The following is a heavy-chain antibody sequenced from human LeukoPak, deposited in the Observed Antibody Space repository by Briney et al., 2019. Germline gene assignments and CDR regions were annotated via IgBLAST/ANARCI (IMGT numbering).Heavy chain of an antibody. Sequence: ASVKVSCKASGYTFTSYGMSWVRQAPGQGLGWMGWISAYNGNTNYAQKLQGRVTMTTDTSTSTAYMELRSLRSDDTAVYYCARDSYLGYSNYGWFDPWGQGTLVTVSS. J-gene: IGHJ5*02. CDR1: GYTFTSYG. D-gene: IGHD4-11*01. V-gene: IGHV1-18*01. CDR2: ISAYNGNT. CDR3: ARDSYLGYSNYGWFDP.